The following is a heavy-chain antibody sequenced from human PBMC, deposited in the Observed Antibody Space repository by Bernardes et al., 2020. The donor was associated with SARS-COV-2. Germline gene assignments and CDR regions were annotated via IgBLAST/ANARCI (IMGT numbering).Heavy chain of an antibody. D-gene: IGHD3-22*01. Sequence: GGSLRFSCAAFGFTFRTDCMSRVRRAPGKGLEWVANINQDGSRKYYVDSVKGRFTISRDNAKNSLYLQMNSLRAEDTAVYSCATHYYDSSGYNSNWFDPWGQGTLVTVSS. V-gene: IGHV3-7*01. CDR1: GFTFRTDC. CDR3: ATHYYDSSGYNSNWFDP. J-gene: IGHJ5*02. CDR2: INQDGSRK.